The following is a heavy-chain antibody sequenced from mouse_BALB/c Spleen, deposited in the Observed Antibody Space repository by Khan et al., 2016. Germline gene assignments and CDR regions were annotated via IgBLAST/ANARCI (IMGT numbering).Heavy chain of an antibody. CDR1: GFTFSNYW. V-gene: IGHV6-6*02. CDR2: IRLKSNNYAT. Sequence: EVKLEVSGGGLVQPGGSMKLSCVASGFTFSNYWMNWVRQSPEKGLEWVAEIRLKSNNYATHYAESVKGRFTISRDDSKSSVYLQMNNLRAEDTGIYYCTRDDPYYFDYWGQGTTLTVSS. J-gene: IGHJ2*01. CDR3: TRDDPYYFDY.